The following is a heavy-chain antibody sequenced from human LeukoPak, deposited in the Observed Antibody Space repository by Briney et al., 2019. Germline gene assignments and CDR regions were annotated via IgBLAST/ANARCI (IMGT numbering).Heavy chain of an antibody. Sequence: GGSLRLSCAASGFTFSSYAMPWVRQAPGKGLEWVAVISYDGSNKYYADSVKGRFTTSRDNSKNTLYLQMNSLRAEDTAVYYCARDYSNDNWFDPWGQGTLVTVSS. CDR3: ARDYSNDNWFDP. CDR2: ISYDGSNK. J-gene: IGHJ5*02. V-gene: IGHV3-30-3*01. D-gene: IGHD4-11*01. CDR1: GFTFSSYA.